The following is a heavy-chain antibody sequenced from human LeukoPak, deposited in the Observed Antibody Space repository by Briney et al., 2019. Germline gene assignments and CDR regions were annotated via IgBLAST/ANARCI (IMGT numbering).Heavy chain of an antibody. CDR1: GGSFSGYY. V-gene: IGHV4-34*01. Sequence: PSETLSLTCAVYGGSFSGYYWSWIRQPPGKGLEWIGEINHSASTKYNPSLKSRVTISADTSKNQFSLKLSSVTAADTAVYYCARSRVYMGVDFDCWGQGILVTVSS. J-gene: IGHJ4*02. CDR2: INHSAST. D-gene: IGHD3-10*01. CDR3: ARSRVYMGVDFDC.